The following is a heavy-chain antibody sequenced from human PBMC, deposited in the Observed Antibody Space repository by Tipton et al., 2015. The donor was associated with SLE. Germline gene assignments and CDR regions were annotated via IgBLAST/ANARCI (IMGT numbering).Heavy chain of an antibody. CDR2: ISSDGSIT. CDR3: ARVFWYNLPDGDAFDI. J-gene: IGHJ3*02. D-gene: IGHD1-1*01. CDR1: GFTFSIFW. Sequence: SLRLSCAASGFTFSIFWMHWVRQDPGKGLVCVSRISSDGSITNYADSVKGRFTISRDNTKNTLYLQLNSLRAEDTAVYYCARVFWYNLPDGDAFDIWGQGTMVTVSS. V-gene: IGHV3-74*01.